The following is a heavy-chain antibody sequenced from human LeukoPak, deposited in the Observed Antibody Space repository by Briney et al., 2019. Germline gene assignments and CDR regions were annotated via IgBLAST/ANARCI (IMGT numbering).Heavy chain of an antibody. D-gene: IGHD6-19*01. CDR3: AYHSGWYTAVFDS. Sequence: PGGSLRLSCAASGFTFSSYGMHWVRQAPGKGLEWVAVISCDGSNKYYADSVKGRFTISRDNSKNTLYLQMNSLRAEDTAVYYCAYHSGWYTAVFDSWGQGTLVTVSS. V-gene: IGHV3-30*03. CDR2: ISCDGSNK. CDR1: GFTFSSYG. J-gene: IGHJ4*02.